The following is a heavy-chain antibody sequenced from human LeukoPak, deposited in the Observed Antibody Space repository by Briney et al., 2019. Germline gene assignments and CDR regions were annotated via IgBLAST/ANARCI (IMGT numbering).Heavy chain of an antibody. CDR1: GYSFTNYW. D-gene: IGHD4-17*01. J-gene: IGHJ4*02. CDR3: ATGASKVTTDFANY. CDR2: IDPSDSYT. Sequence: GESLKISFKASGYSFTNYWISWVRPMPGKGPEWMGRIDPSDSYTKYSPSFEGHVTISVDKSISTAFLQWNSLKASDNAMYYCATGASKVTTDFANYWGQGTQVAVSS. V-gene: IGHV5-10-1*01.